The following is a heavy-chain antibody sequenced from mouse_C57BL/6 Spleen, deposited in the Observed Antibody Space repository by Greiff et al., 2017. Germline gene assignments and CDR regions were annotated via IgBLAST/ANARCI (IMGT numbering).Heavy chain of an antibody. CDR3: ARIRSGDSRRGSYFDY. D-gene: IGHD2-12*01. V-gene: IGHV8-8*01. J-gene: IGHJ2*01. CDR2: IWWDDDK. Sequence: QVQLKESGPGILQPSQTLSLTCSFSGFSLSTFGMGVGWIRQPSGKGLEWLAHIWWDDDKYYNPALKSRLTISKDTSKNQVFLKIANVDTADTATYYCARIRSGDSRRGSYFDYWGQGTTLTVSS. CDR1: GFSLSTFGMG.